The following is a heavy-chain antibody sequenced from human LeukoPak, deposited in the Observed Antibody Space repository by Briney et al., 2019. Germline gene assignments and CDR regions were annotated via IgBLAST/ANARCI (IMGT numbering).Heavy chain of an antibody. CDR2: IYSGGTT. D-gene: IGHD6-13*01. V-gene: IGHV3-66*01. Sequence: PGGSLILSCVASGFTVSSIYMSWVRQAPGKGLEWVSVIYSGGTTYYADSVEGRFTISRDNSKNTLFLQLNSLRVEDTAVYYCARGSIGAAGRFDSWGQGTLVTVSS. J-gene: IGHJ4*02. CDR3: ARGSIGAAGRFDS. CDR1: GFTVSSIY.